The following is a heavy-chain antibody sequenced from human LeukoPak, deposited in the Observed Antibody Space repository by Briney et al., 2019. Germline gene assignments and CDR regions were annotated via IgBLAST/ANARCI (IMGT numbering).Heavy chain of an antibody. V-gene: IGHV3-7*01. D-gene: IGHD6-13*01. J-gene: IGHJ3*02. CDR2: TKQDGSDK. CDR3: AKDRAAGVNDAFDI. Sequence: GGSLRLSCAASGFTFSSYWMSCVRQAGGKRLEWVPNTKQDGSDKYYVDSVKGRFTISRDNAKNSLYLQMNSLRTEDTAVYYCAKDRAAGVNDAFDIWGQGTMVTVSS. CDR1: GFTFSSYW.